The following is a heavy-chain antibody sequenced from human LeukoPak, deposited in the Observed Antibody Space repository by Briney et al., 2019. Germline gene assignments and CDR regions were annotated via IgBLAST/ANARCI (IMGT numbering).Heavy chain of an antibody. V-gene: IGHV3-7*03. D-gene: IGHD3-16*01. CDR1: GFIFNNYW. CDR2: IKEDGREK. Sequence: GGSLRLSCAASGFIFNNYWMNWVRQAPGKGREWVASIKEDGREKTHVEPLEGRLTMARDNAKGSLQLQMRTLRVEATAVYYCTGALGHSVLALDVWGQGTVVIVS. J-gene: IGHJ3*01. CDR3: TGALGHSVLALDV.